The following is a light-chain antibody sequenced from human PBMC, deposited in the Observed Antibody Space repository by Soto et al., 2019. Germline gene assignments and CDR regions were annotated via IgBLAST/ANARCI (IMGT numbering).Light chain of an antibody. CDR1: QSISSR. J-gene: IGKJ1*01. CDR3: QRYNSYPWT. CDR2: KAS. V-gene: IGKV1-5*03. Sequence: DIQMTKSPSTLSASVGDRVTITCRASQSISSRLAWNQQKPGKAPKLLIYKASSLESGAPSTFSGSRSGTECTLTIGSLQPDDFATYYCQRYNSYPWTFGQGTTVEIK.